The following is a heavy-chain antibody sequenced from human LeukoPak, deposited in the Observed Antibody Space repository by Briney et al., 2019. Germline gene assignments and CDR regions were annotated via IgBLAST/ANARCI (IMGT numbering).Heavy chain of an antibody. CDR2: IYYSGST. V-gene: IGHV4-39*07. CDR3: ARDSADTGYFQH. J-gene: IGHJ1*01. CDR1: GGSISSSSYY. Sequence: SETLSLTCTASGGSISSSSYYWGWIRQPPGKGLEWIGSIYYSGSTYYNPSLKSRVTISVDTSKNQFSLKLSSVTAADTAVYYCARDSADTGYFQHWGQGTLVTVSS.